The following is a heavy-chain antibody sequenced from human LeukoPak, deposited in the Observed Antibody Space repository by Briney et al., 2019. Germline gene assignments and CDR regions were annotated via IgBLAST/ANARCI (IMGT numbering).Heavy chain of an antibody. V-gene: IGHV2-5*02. D-gene: IGHD1-1*01. CDR1: GFSLRTKGVG. Sequence: SGPTLVKPTQTLTLTCTFSGFSLRTKGVGVGWIRQPPGKTLEWLSLIYWDDDKRYHPSLKTRLTITRDTSNNQVVLTMTDMDPVDTATYYCVHRSMTATQAPLPFDFWGPGTFTTVSS. CDR3: VHRSMTATQAPLPFDF. J-gene: IGHJ4*02. CDR2: IYWDDDK.